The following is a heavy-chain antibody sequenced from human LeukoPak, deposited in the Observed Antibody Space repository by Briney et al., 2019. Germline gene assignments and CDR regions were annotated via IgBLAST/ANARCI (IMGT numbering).Heavy chain of an antibody. V-gene: IGHV4-59*08. CDR3: VRQSQIYDF. D-gene: IGHD2/OR15-2a*01. CDR1: GGSISSSY. J-gene: IGHJ4*02. Sequence: SETLSLTCTVSGGSISSSYWSWIRQPPGKGLEWLGYIYYSGTTNYNPSLKSRVTMSIETPKNQFSLNLRSVTAADTAVYYCVRQSQIYDFWGQGTLVTVSS. CDR2: IYYSGTT.